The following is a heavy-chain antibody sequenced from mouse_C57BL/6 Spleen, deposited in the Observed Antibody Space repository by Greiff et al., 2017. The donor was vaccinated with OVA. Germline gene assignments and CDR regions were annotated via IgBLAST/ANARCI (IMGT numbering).Heavy chain of an antibody. V-gene: IGHV3-6*01. CDR2: ISYDGSN. D-gene: IGHD2-4*01. CDR3: ARGGDYDVFLDY. J-gene: IGHJ2*01. Sequence: ESGPGLVKPSQSLSLTCSVTGYSITSGYYWNWIRQFPGNKLEWMGYISYDGSNNYNPSLKNRISITRDTSKNQFFLKLNSVTTEDTATYYCARGGDYDVFLDYWGQGTTLTVSS. CDR1: GYSITSGYY.